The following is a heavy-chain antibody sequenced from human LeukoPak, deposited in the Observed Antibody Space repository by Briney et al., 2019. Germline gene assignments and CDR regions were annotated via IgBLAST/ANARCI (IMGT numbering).Heavy chain of an antibody. V-gene: IGHV5-51*01. D-gene: IGHD1-26*01. CDR2: IYPGDSDT. CDR1: GYSFTSYW. J-gene: IGHJ3*02. CDR3: ARLYSGSRSPPDI. Sequence: GESLKISCKGSGYSFTSYWIGWVRQMAGKGLEWMGIIYPGDSDTRYSPSFQGQVTTSADKSISTAYLQWSSLKASDTAMYYYARLYSGSRSPPDIWGQGTMVTVSS.